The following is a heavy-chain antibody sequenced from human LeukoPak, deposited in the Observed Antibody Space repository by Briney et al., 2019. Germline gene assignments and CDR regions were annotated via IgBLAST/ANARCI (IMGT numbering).Heavy chain of an antibody. V-gene: IGHV3-7*03. J-gene: IGHJ4*02. Sequence: PGGSLRLSCAASGFTFSSYWMSWVRQAPGKGLEWVANIKQDGSEKYYVDSVKGRFTISRDNAKNSLYLQMNSLRAEDTAVYYCAKDSRYYGSGSYYDYWGQGTLVTVSS. D-gene: IGHD3-10*01. CDR1: GFTFSSYW. CDR2: IKQDGSEK. CDR3: AKDSRYYGSGSYYDY.